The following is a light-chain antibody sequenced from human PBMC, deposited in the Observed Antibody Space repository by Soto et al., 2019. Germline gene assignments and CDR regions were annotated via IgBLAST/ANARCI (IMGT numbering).Light chain of an antibody. Sequence: DIQMTQSPPSLSASVGDRVTITCQASQDIGNYLSWYQQKKGKAPKLLICDASTLETGVPPRFRGSGSGTDFALTITSLQPEDFATYYCQQYGDLPLTFGGGTKVEIK. CDR3: QQYGDLPLT. CDR2: DAS. CDR1: QDIGNY. J-gene: IGKJ4*01. V-gene: IGKV1-33*01.